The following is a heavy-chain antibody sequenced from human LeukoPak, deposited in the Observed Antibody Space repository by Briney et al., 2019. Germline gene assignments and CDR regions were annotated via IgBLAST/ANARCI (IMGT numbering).Heavy chain of an antibody. V-gene: IGHV3-21*01. CDR1: GFTFSTDS. CDR2: ITSRSSYI. Sequence: GGSLRLSCAASGFTFSTDSMNSVRQAPGKWLEWVSSITSRSSYIYYADSVKGRFTISRDNAKNSLYLQMNSLRAEDTAVYYCARDKGTPGYCSSTSCSFDCWGQGTVVTVSS. D-gene: IGHD2-2*01. CDR3: ARDKGTPGYCSSTSCSFDC. J-gene: IGHJ4*02.